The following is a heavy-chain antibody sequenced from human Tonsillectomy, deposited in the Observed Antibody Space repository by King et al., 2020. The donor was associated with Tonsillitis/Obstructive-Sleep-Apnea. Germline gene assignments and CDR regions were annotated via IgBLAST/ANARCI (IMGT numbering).Heavy chain of an antibody. J-gene: IGHJ6*03. V-gene: IGHV1-46*01. CDR3: ARDYPGYYYYYMDV. CDR2: INPNGGST. Sequence: QLVQSGAEVKKPGASVKVSCTTSGYTFTSYYMHWVRQAPGQGPEWMGIINPNGGSTSYAQKFQGRVTLTRDTSTSTVYLGLSSLRSEDTAVDYCARDYPGYYYYYMDVWGKGTTVTVSS. CDR1: GYTFTSYY.